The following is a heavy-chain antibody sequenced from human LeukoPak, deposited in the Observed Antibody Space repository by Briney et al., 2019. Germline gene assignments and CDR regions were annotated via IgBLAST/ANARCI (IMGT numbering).Heavy chain of an antibody. V-gene: IGHV4-59*11. Sequence: SETLSLTCTVSGGSISSHYWSWIRQPPGKGLEWIGYIYYSGSTNYNPSLKSRVTISVDTSKNQFSLKLSSVTAADPAVYYCAREYYYDSSGHTPNWFDPWGQGTLVTVSS. CDR3: AREYYYDSSGHTPNWFDP. J-gene: IGHJ5*02. CDR2: IYYSGST. CDR1: GGSISSHY. D-gene: IGHD3-22*01.